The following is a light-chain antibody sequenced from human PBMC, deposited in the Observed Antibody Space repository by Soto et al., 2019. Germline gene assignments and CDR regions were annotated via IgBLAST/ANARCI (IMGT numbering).Light chain of an antibody. Sequence: QSALTQPRSVSGSPGQSVTISCTGTSSDVGGYDLVSWFQHHPGKAPKLMIYDVSQRPSGVSGRFSGFKSGSSASLTISGLQAEDEANYYCCSYAGRSTLLFGGGTKVTVL. CDR3: CSYAGRSTLL. V-gene: IGLV2-11*01. J-gene: IGLJ3*02. CDR1: SSDVGGYDL. CDR2: DVS.